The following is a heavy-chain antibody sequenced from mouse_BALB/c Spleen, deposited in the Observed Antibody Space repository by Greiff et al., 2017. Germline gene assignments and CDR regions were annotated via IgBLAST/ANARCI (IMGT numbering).Heavy chain of an antibody. D-gene: IGHD1-1*01. CDR1: GYTFTSYW. V-gene: IGHV1-74*01. J-gene: IGHJ3*01. Sequence: VQLQQPGAELVKPGAPVKLSCKASGYTFTSYWMNWVKQRPGRGLEWIGRIDPSDSETHYNQKFKDKATLTVDKSSSPAYIQLSSLTSEYSAVSYSAIFFCYYKAYWGQGTLVTVSS. CDR2: IDPSDSET. CDR3: AIFFCYYKAY.